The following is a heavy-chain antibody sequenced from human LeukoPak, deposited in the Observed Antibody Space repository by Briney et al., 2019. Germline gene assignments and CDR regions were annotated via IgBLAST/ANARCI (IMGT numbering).Heavy chain of an antibody. D-gene: IGHD3-22*01. V-gene: IGHV4-59*01. CDR2: IYYSGST. Sequence: SETLSLTCTVSGGSLSSYYWSWIRQPPGKGLEWIGHIYYSGSTNYNPSLTSRVTISVDTSKNQFSLKLSSVTAADTAVYYCARGGSSGYGYFDYWGQGTLVTVSS. J-gene: IGHJ4*02. CDR1: GGSLSSYY. CDR3: ARGGSSGYGYFDY.